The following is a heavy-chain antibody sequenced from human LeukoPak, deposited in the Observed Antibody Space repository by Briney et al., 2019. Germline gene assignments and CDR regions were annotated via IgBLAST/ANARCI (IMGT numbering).Heavy chain of an antibody. V-gene: IGHV3-30*02. D-gene: IGHD4-17*01. CDR3: AKDHHDYGQEMDV. CDR1: GFTFSSYG. CDR2: IRYDGSKK. J-gene: IGHJ6*02. Sequence: PGGSLRLSCAASGFTFSSYGMHWVRQAPGKGLEWVAFIRYDGSKKYYADSVKGRFTISRDNSKNTLYLQMNSLRAEDTAVYYCAKDHHDYGQEMDVWGQGTTVTVSS.